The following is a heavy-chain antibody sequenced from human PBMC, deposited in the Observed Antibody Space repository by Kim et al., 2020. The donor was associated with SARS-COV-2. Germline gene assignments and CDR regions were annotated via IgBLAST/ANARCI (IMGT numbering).Heavy chain of an antibody. V-gene: IGHV1-18*01. D-gene: IGHD6-13*01. J-gene: IGHJ5*02. CDR1: GYTFTSYG. CDR2: ISAYNGNT. Sequence: ASVKVSCNASGYTFTSYGISWVRQAPGQGLEWMGWISAYNGNTNYAQKLQGRVTMTTDTSTSTAYMELRSLRSDDTAVYYCAIAAAGTPFDPWGQGTLVTVSS. CDR3: AIAAAGTPFDP.